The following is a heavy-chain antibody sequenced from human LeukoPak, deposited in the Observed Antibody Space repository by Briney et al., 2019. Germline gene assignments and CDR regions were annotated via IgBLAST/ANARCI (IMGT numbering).Heavy chain of an antibody. CDR3: ARVVTMIVVPYFDY. CDR2: INPNSGGT. Sequence: ASVKVSCKASGYTFTGYDMHWVRQAPGQGLEWMGWINPNSGGTNYAQKFQGRVTMTRDTSISTAYMELSRLRSDDTAVYYCARVVTMIVVPYFDYWGQGTLVTVSS. CDR1: GYTFTGYD. D-gene: IGHD3-22*01. J-gene: IGHJ4*02. V-gene: IGHV1-2*02.